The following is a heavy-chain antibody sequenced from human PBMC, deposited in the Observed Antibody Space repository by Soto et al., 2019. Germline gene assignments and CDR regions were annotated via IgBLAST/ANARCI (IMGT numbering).Heavy chain of an antibody. CDR1: GFTFSSYA. Sequence: ESGGGVVQPGRSLRLSCAASGFTFSSYAMHWVRQAPGKGLEWVAVISYDGSNKYYADSVKGRFTISRDNSKNTLYLQMNSLRAEDTAVYYCASTGYNSYWGQGTLVTVSS. D-gene: IGHD1-20*01. CDR2: ISYDGSNK. V-gene: IGHV3-30-3*01. J-gene: IGHJ4*02. CDR3: ASTGYNSY.